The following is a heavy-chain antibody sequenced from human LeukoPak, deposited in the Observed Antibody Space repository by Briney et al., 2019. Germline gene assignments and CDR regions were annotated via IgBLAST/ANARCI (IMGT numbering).Heavy chain of an antibody. D-gene: IGHD6-13*01. CDR1: GGSISSGSYY. V-gene: IGHV4-61*02. CDR2: IYTSGST. CDR3: AREGTAGTAFDI. J-gene: IGHJ3*02. Sequence: SETLSLTCTVSGGSISSGSYYWSWIRQPAGKGLEWIGRIYTSGSTNYNPSLKSRVTISVDTSKNQFSLKLSSVTAADTAVYYCAREGTAGTAFDIWGQGTMVTVSS.